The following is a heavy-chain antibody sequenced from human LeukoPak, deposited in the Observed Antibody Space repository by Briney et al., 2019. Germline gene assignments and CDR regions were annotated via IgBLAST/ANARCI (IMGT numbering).Heavy chain of an antibody. CDR1: GFTLSDCA. J-gene: IGHJ4*02. CDR3: TRDGGSYPHLDN. V-gene: IGHV3-73*01. Sequence: GGSLKLSCAASGFTLSDCAMHWVRQASGKGLEWVGLIRTKGANYATAYAASVRGRFLISRDDSSNLAYLQMNSLKNDDTAVYYCTRDGGSYPHLDNWGPGTRVTVSS. D-gene: IGHD1-26*01. CDR2: IRTKGANYAT.